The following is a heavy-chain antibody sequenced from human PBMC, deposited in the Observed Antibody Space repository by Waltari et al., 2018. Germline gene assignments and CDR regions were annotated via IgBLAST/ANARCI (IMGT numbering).Heavy chain of an antibody. Sequence: QVQLQESGPGLVKPSETLSLICTVSGVSISRFYWSWIRQPAGNELEWIGRVFSSGSSNHNPSRKRRVTISLDTSKTQFSLRLTSVTAADTAVYYCARDSADEISGHYRFDYWGQGALVTVSS. J-gene: IGHJ4*02. D-gene: IGHD3-22*01. CDR3: ARDSADEISGHYRFDY. V-gene: IGHV4-4*07. CDR2: VFSSGSS. CDR1: GVSISRFY.